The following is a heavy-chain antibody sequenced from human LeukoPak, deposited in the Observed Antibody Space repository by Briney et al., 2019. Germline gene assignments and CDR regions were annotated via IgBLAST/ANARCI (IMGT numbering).Heavy chain of an antibody. V-gene: IGHV3-23*01. Sequence: GGSLRLSCAASGFTFSSYAMSWVRQAPGKGLEWVSAISGSGGSTYYADSVKGRFTISGDNSKNTLYLQMNSLRAEDTAVYYCAKYSYGLGLFDYWGQGTLVTVSS. CDR1: GFTFSSYA. D-gene: IGHD5-18*01. CDR2: ISGSGGST. CDR3: AKYSYGLGLFDY. J-gene: IGHJ4*02.